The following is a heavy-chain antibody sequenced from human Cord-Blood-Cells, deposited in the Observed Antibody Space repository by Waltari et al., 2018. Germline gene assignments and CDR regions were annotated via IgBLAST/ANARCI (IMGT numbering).Heavy chain of an antibody. CDR1: GFTFDDYA. CDR3: AKDEGDNAFDI. CDR2: IIWKSGSI. Sequence: EVQLVESGGGLVQPGRSLRLSCAASGFTFDDYAMHWVRQAPGKGLEWVSGIIWKSGSIGYADSVKGRFTISRDNAKNSLYLQMNSLRAEDTALYYCAKDEGDNAFDIWGQGTMVTVSS. D-gene: IGHD3-10*01. J-gene: IGHJ3*02. V-gene: IGHV3-9*01.